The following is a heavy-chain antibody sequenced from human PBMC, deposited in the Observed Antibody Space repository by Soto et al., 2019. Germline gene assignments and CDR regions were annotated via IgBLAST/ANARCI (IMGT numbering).Heavy chain of an antibody. J-gene: IGHJ4*02. D-gene: IGHD2-15*01. CDR1: GGTFSSYA. Sequence: QVQLVQSGAEVKKPGSSVKVSCKASGGTFSSYAISWVRQAPGQGLEWMGGIIPIFGTAYYAPKFQGRVTITAEESTSTAYMELSSLRSDDTAVYYCASESRYCSGGSCYFLPGIDYWGQGTLVTVSS. CDR2: IIPIFGTA. CDR3: ASESRYCSGGSCYFLPGIDY. V-gene: IGHV1-69*12.